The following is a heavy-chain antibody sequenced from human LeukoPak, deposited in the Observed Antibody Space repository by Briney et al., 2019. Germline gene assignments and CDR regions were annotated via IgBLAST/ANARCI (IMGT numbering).Heavy chain of an antibody. J-gene: IGHJ3*02. CDR1: GGSFSGYY. Sequence: SETLSLTCAVYGGSFSGYYWSWIRQPPGKGLEWIGYIYYSGSTNYNPSLKSRVTISVDTSKNQFSLKLSSVTAADTAVYYCATLTGGDDAFDIWGQGTMVTVSS. CDR2: IYYSGST. D-gene: IGHD4-23*01. CDR3: ATLTGGDDAFDI. V-gene: IGHV4-59*01.